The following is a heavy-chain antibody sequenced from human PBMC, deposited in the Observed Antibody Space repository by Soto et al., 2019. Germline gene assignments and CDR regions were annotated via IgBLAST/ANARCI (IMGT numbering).Heavy chain of an antibody. V-gene: IGHV3-15*01. CDR1: GFTFSNAW. CDR3: TTGPYDYVWGGYRYTVDY. CDR2: IKSKTDGGTT. D-gene: IGHD3-16*02. Sequence: GGSLRLSCAASGFTFSNAWMSWVRQAPGKRLEWVGRIKSKTDGGTTDYAAPVKGRFTISRDDSKNTLYLQMNSLKTEDTAVYYCTTGPYDYVWGGYRYTVDYWGQGTLVTVSS. J-gene: IGHJ4*02.